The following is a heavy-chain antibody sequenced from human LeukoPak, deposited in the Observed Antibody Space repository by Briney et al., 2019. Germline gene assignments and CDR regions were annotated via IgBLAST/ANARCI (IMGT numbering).Heavy chain of an antibody. CDR2: ISAYNGNT. CDR1: GYTFTGYY. V-gene: IGHV1-18*04. J-gene: IGHJ6*03. D-gene: IGHD3-16*01. CDR3: ARVVGGAYYYYYYMDV. Sequence: ASVKVSCKASGYTFTGYYMHWVRQAPGQGLEWMGWISAYNGNTSYAQKLQGRVTMTTDTSTSTAYMELRSPRSDDTAVYYCARVVGGAYYYYYYMDVWGKGTTVTVSS.